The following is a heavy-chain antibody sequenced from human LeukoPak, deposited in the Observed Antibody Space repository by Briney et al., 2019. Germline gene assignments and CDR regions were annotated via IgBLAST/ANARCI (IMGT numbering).Heavy chain of an antibody. CDR2: IYPGDSDT. V-gene: IGHV5-51*01. D-gene: IGHD6-6*01. CDR1: GYTFTNYW. Sequence: GESLKISCEASGYTFTNYWIGWVRQMPGKGLEWMGIIYPGDSDTRYSPSFQGQVTISADKSISTAYLQWSSLKASDTAMYYCARASFSSSSSFAYWGQGTLVTVSS. J-gene: IGHJ4*02. CDR3: ARASFSSSSSFAY.